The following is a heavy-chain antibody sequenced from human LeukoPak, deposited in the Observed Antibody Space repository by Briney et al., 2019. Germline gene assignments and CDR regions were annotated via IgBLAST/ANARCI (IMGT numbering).Heavy chain of an antibody. V-gene: IGHV3-48*03. CDR3: AKRDF. CDR2: ISSSGSTI. J-gene: IGHJ4*02. Sequence: GGSLRLSCAASGFTFSSYEMNWVRQAPGKGLGWVSYISSSGSTIYYADSVKGRFTISRDNSKNTLFLQMNSLRADDTAIYYCAKRDFWGQGTLVTVSS. CDR1: GFTFSSYE.